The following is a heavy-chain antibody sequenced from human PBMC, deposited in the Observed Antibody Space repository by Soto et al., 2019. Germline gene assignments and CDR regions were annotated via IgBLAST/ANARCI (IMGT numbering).Heavy chain of an antibody. Sequence: QITLKESGPPLVKPTQTLTLTCTFSVFSLSTSGVGVGWIRQPPGKALEWLALIYWDDDKRYSPSLKSRLTSTNAASKKQVVLTLTNMDPVDTATYYCAHTWSGSSGYYYFDYWGQGTLVTVSS. CDR2: IYWDDDK. CDR3: AHTWSGSSGYYYFDY. J-gene: IGHJ4*02. CDR1: VFSLSTSGVG. V-gene: IGHV2-5*02. D-gene: IGHD3-22*01.